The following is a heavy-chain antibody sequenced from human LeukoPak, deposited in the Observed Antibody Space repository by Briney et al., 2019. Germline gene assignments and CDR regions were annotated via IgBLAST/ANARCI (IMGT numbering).Heavy chain of an antibody. J-gene: IGHJ4*02. CDR3: ARGGNYYDSSPLDY. V-gene: IGHV4-59*01. CDR2: IYYSGST. D-gene: IGHD3-22*01. Sequence: SETLSLTCTVSGGSTSSYYWSWIRQPPGKGLEWIGYIYYSGSTNYNPSLKSRVTISVDTSKNQFSLKLSSVTAADTAVYYCARGGNYYDSSPLDYWGQGTLVTVSS. CDR1: GGSTSSYY.